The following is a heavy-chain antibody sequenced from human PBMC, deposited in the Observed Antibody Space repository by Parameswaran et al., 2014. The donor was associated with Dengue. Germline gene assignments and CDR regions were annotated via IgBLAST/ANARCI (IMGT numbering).Heavy chain of an antibody. D-gene: IGHD3-10*01. J-gene: IGHJ4*02. V-gene: IGHV3-30*04. CDR2: ISYDGSNK. Sequence: WIRQPPGKGLEWVAVISYDGSNKYYADSVKGRFTISRDNSKNTLSLQMNSLRAEDTAVYYCAQEGDYGSGSYYNGAYWGQGTLVTVSS. CDR3: AQEGDYGSGSYYNGAY.